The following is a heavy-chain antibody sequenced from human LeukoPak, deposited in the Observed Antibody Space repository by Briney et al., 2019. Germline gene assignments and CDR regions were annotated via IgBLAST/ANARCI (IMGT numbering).Heavy chain of an antibody. J-gene: IGHJ4*02. V-gene: IGHV3-23*01. CDR3: ARAQGYYDC. D-gene: IGHD3-22*01. CDR1: GFTFSNYG. CDR2: IGVGGTT. Sequence: PGGSLRLSCAASGFTFSNYGMNWVRQAPGKGLEWVSGIGVGGTTYYADSVKGRFTISRDTSKNTLSLQMNSLRAEDTAVYYCARAQGYYDCWGQGTLVTVSS.